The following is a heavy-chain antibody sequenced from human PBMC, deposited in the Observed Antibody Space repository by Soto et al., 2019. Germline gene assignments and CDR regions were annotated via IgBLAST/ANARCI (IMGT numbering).Heavy chain of an antibody. D-gene: IGHD2-8*02. CDR1: GGSDVFNNYP. CDR3: ARHYPTAFSGAGWFDT. CDR2: IITMFNTA. V-gene: IGHV1-69*01. Sequence: QVQLVQSGAEIKKPASSVKVSCKASGGSDVFNNYPVSWVRQAPGQGLEWMGAIITMFNTADYAQRFLGRVKITADEFTRTVYMELTSLTSDDTAVYYCARHYPTAFSGAGWFDTWGQGTLVTVSS. J-gene: IGHJ5*02.